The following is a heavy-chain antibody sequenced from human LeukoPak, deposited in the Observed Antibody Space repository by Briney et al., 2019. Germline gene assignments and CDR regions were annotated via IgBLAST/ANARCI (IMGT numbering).Heavy chain of an antibody. CDR2: ISYGGIT. Sequence: SETLSLTCTVSGGSLSGSYCSWIRQSPGKGLEWIGQISYGGITNYNPSLTTRVTISIDTSMNEFSLRLNSVTAAGTAVYYCARHKTGTATFDYWGQGTLITVSS. J-gene: IGHJ4*02. CDR1: GGSLSGSY. V-gene: IGHV4-59*08. D-gene: IGHD3-9*01. CDR3: ARHKTGTATFDY.